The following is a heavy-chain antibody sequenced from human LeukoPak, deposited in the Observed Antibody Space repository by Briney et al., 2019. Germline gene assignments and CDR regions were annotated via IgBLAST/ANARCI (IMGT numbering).Heavy chain of an antibody. CDR1: GFTFSSYG. V-gene: IGHV3-30*18. J-gene: IGHJ4*02. Sequence: GGSLRLSCAASGFTFSSYGMHWVRQAPGKGLEWVAVISYDGGNKYYADSVKGRFTISRDNSKNTLYLQMNSLRAEDTAVYYCAKDGGYCSSTSCYGGGYYFDYWGQGTLVTVSS. CDR2: ISYDGGNK. CDR3: AKDGGYCSSTSCYGGGYYFDY. D-gene: IGHD2-2*01.